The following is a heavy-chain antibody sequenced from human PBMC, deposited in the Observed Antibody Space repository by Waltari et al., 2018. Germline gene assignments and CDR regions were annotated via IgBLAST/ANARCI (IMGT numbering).Heavy chain of an antibody. CDR2: INEDGGQK. V-gene: IGHV3-7*01. Sequence: VRLVESGGTLVRPGGPLRPPCAASVFNFNTSWMSWVRQAPGKGLEWVANINEDGGQKNYVDSVKGRFTISRDNTENSLYLQMNSLGGDDTAVYYCARGVGSGQGVVHWGQGTLITVSS. CDR1: VFNFNTSW. D-gene: IGHD1-26*01. CDR3: ARGVGSGQGVVH. J-gene: IGHJ4*02.